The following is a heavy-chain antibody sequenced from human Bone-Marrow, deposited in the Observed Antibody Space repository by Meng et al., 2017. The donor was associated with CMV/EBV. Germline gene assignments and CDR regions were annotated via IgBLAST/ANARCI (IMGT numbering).Heavy chain of an antibody. CDR2: INPNSGGT. D-gene: IGHD3-10*01. CDR3: ARESITMVRGVSWFDP. J-gene: IGHJ5*02. Sequence: QVQLAQSGAEVKKPGASVKVSCKASGYTFTGYYMHWVRQAPGQGLEWMGWINPNSGGTNYAQKFQGRVTMTRDTSISTAYMELSRLRSDDTAVYYCARESITMVRGVSWFDPWGQGTLVTVSS. CDR1: GYTFTGYY. V-gene: IGHV1-2*02.